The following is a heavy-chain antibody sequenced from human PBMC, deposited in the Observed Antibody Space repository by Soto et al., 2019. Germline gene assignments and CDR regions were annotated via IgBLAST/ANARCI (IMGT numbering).Heavy chain of an antibody. CDR3: AKETYYDYVWGSYLV. V-gene: IGHV3-23*01. CDR2: ISGSGGST. CDR1: GFTFSSYA. D-gene: IGHD3-16*02. Sequence: GGSLRLSCAASGFTFSSYAMSWVRQAPGKGLEWVSAISGSGGSTYYADSVKGQFTISRDNSKNTLYLQMNSLRAEDTAVYYCAKETYYDYVWGSYLVWGQGTMVTVSS. J-gene: IGHJ3*01.